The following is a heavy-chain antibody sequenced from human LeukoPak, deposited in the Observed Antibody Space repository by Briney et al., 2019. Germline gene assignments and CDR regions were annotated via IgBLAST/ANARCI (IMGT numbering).Heavy chain of an antibody. CDR2: ISASGGST. CDR1: GFTFSSYD. V-gene: IGHV3-23*01. CDR3: AKRRPSSGTYESAPDY. Sequence: GGSLRLSCAASGFTFSSYDMSWVRQAPGKGLEWVSAISASGGSTYYADSVKGRFTISRDKSKNTLYLQMSSLRAEDTAVYYCAKRRPSSGTYESAPDYWGQGTLVTVSS. J-gene: IGHJ4*02. D-gene: IGHD1-26*01.